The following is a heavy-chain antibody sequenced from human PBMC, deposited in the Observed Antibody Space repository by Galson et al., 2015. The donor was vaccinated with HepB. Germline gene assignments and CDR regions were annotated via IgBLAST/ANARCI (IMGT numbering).Heavy chain of an antibody. CDR2: FNPYNRDT. CDR1: GYAFSSYS. V-gene: IGHV1-18*01. J-gene: IGHJ5*02. D-gene: IGHD2-15*01. CDR3: ARGALVAVVGGTQNNWFGP. Sequence: SVKVSCKASGYAFSSYSITWVRQAPGQGLEWVGWFNPYNRDTNFARKFQGRVTMTTDTFTSTAYMELTSLRPDDTALYYCARGALVAVVGGTQNNWFGPWGQGTLVTVSS.